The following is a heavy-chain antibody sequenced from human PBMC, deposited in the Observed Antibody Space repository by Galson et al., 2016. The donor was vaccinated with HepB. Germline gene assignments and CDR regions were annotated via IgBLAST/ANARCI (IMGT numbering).Heavy chain of an antibody. J-gene: IGHJ4*02. V-gene: IGHV1-2*02. CDR1: GYGFTAYF. CDR3: ASVLLMPRFSIRGVDYRH. Sequence: SVKVSCKASGYGFTAYFIHWVRQAPGQGLEWMGWINPNTGGTNYAQKFQGRVSMTRDTSINTAYMELNNLKSDDTAVYHCASVLLMPRFSIRGVDYRHWGLGTLVTVAS. CDR2: INPNTGGT. D-gene: IGHD3-3*01.